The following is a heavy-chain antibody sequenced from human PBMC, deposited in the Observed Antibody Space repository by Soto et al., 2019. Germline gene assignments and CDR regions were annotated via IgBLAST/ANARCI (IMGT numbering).Heavy chain of an antibody. D-gene: IGHD4-4*01. Sequence: SETLSLTCAVSGGSISSSNWWSWVRQPPGKGLEWLGEIHHSGNTNYNPSLKSRVTISVDKSKNQFSLNVSSVTAADTAVYYCARDRIRDGDYSNYYFDYWGQGTLVTVS. V-gene: IGHV4-4*02. J-gene: IGHJ4*02. CDR1: GGSISSSNW. CDR2: IHHSGNT. CDR3: ARDRIRDGDYSNYYFDY.